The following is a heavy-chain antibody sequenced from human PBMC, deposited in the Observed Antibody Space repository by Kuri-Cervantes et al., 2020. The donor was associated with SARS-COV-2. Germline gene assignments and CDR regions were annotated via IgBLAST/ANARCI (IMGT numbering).Heavy chain of an antibody. CDR1: GFTFSSYS. J-gene: IGHJ6*02. D-gene: IGHD6-6*01. CDR2: ISSSSSYI. Sequence: GGSLRLSCAASGFTFSSYSMNWVRQAPGKGLEWVSSISSSSSYIYYADSVKGRFTVSRDNAKSSLYLQMNSLRDEDTAVYYCARETTIVVRPLYSYYPMDVWGQGTTVTVSS. CDR3: ARETTIVVRPLYSYYPMDV. V-gene: IGHV3-21*01.